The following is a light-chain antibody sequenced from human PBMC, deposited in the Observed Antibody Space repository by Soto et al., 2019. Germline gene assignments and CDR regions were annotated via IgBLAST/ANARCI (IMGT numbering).Light chain of an antibody. CDR1: QDITSY. Sequence: DIQMTQSPSSLSASVGDRVTITCQASQDITSYLNWFQQKPGEAPKLLIQAASSLQSGVPSRFSGSGSGTDFTLTINSLQPEDFAVYYCQQSYSAPVTFGQGTKL. CDR3: QQSYSAPVT. V-gene: IGKV1-39*01. J-gene: IGKJ2*01. CDR2: AAS.